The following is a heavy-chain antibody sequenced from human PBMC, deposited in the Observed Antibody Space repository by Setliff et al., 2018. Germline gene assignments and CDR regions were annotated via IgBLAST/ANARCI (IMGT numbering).Heavy chain of an antibody. D-gene: IGHD1-26*01. V-gene: IGHV4-61*02. CDR2: LHTSGTT. Sequence: SETLSLTCAVSGGSITSGSYYWSWIRQLAGEGLEWIGRLHTSGTTDYNPSLKGRVTISADTSTNHFSLKLTSVTAADTAVYYCARDNTIVGATDYWGQGALVTVSS. CDR3: ARDNTIVGATDY. J-gene: IGHJ4*02. CDR1: GGSITSGSYY.